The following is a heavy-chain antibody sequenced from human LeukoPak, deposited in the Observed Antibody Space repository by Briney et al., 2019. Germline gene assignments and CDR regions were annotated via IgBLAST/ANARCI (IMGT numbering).Heavy chain of an antibody. CDR2: INHSGST. CDR3: ARVLGRSHRSHGDY. D-gene: IGHD2-15*01. CDR1: GLPFSSVW. J-gene: IGHJ4*02. Sequence: PGGSLRLSCVASGLPFSSVWMSWVRQAPGKGLEWIGEINHSGSTNYNPSLKSRVTISVDTSKNQFSLKLSSATAADTAVYYCARVLGRSHRSHGDYWGQGTLVTVSS. V-gene: IGHV4-34*01.